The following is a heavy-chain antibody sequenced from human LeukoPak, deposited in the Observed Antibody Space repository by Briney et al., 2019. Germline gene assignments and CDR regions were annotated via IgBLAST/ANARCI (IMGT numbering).Heavy chain of an antibody. CDR1: GGSISTYY. Sequence: PSETLSLTCTVSGGSISTYYWSWIRQPPGEGLEWIGYIYTSGSTNYNPSLKSRVTISVDTSKNQFSLKLSSVTASDTAVYYRARYESSTSFDPWGQGTLVTVSS. CDR2: IYTSGST. D-gene: IGHD2-2*01. CDR3: ARYESSTSFDP. J-gene: IGHJ5*02. V-gene: IGHV4-4*09.